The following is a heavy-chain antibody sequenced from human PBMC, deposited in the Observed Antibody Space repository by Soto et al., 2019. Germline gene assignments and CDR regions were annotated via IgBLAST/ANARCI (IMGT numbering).Heavy chain of an antibody. V-gene: IGHV4-61*08. D-gene: IGHD1-26*01. CDR1: GGSISSGGYY. J-gene: IGHJ4*02. CDR3: ARDVSSYSGYFDY. Sequence: SETLSLTCTVSGGSISSGGYYWSRLSKHPGKGLEWIGYIYYSGSTNYNPSLKSRVTISVDTSKNQFSLKLSSVTAADTAVYYCARDVSSYSGYFDYWGQGTLVTVSS. CDR2: IYYSGST.